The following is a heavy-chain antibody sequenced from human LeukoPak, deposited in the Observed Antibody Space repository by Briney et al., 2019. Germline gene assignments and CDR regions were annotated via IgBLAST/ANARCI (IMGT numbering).Heavy chain of an antibody. V-gene: IGHV3-21*01. CDR3: AREGVRDGYKGGAFDI. CDR1: GFTFSSYN. Sequence: PGGSLRLSCAASGFTFSSYNMNWVRQAPGKGLEWVSSISNSGSYINYADSVKGRFTISRDNAKNSLYLQMNSLRAEDTAVYYCAREGVRDGYKGGAFDIWGQGTMVTVSS. CDR2: ISNSGSYI. D-gene: IGHD5-24*01. J-gene: IGHJ3*02.